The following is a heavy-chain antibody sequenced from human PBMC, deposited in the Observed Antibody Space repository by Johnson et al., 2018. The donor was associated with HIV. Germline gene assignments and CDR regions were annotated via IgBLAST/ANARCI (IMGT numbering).Heavy chain of an antibody. J-gene: IGHJ3*02. CDR2: ISYDGSNK. CDR1: GFTFSSYA. Sequence: QVQLVESGGGLVQPGRSLRLSCAASGFTFSSYAMHWVRQAPGKGLEWVADISYDGSNKDYADSVKGRFTISRDNSKNTLYLQMNSLRAEDTAVYYCARLRGAFDIWGQGTMVTVSS. CDR3: ARLRGAFDI. V-gene: IGHV3-30*04.